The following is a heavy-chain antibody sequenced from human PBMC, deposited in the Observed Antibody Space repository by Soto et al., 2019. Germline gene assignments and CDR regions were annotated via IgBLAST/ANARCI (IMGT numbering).Heavy chain of an antibody. J-gene: IGHJ6*02. V-gene: IGHV1-46*01. D-gene: IGHD4-17*01. CDR1: GYTFTSYY. CDR2: INPSGGST. Sequence: ASVKVSCKASGYTFTSYYMHWVRQAPGQGLEWMGIINPSGGSTSYAQKFQGRVTMTRDTSTSTVYMELGSLRSEDTAVYYCARATSYGDYAYYYYGMDVWGQGTTVTVSS. CDR3: ARATSYGDYAYYYYGMDV.